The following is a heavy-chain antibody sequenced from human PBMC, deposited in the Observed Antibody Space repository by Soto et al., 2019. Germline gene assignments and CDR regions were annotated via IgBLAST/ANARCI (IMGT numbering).Heavy chain of an antibody. CDR2: IYYSGST. J-gene: IGHJ5*02. CDR1: GGSISSGGYY. D-gene: IGHD3-10*01. Sequence: SETLSLTCTVSGGSISSGGYYWSWIRQHPGKGLEWIGYIYYSGSTYYNPSLKSRVTISVDTSKNQFSLKLSSVTAADTAVYYCARGWSEYYYGSGSYTNWFDPWGQGTLVPVSS. CDR3: ARGWSEYYYGSGSYTNWFDP. V-gene: IGHV4-31*03.